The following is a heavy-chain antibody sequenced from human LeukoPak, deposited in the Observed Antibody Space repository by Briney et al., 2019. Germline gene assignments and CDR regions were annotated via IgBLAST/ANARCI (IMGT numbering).Heavy chain of an antibody. D-gene: IGHD5-24*01. Sequence: GGSPRLSCAASGFTFSTYAMSWVRQAPGKGLEWVSAVSDMGRSTYYADSVKGRFTISRDNYKNTLYLPMNSLRAEDTAVYYCAKRGMTTIKEGFDFWGQGTLVTVSS. CDR3: AKRGMTTIKEGFDF. CDR1: GFTFSTYA. J-gene: IGHJ4*02. V-gene: IGHV3-23*01. CDR2: VSDMGRST.